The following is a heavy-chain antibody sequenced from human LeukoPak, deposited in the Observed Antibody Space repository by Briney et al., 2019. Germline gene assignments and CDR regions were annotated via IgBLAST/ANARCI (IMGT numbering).Heavy chain of an antibody. CDR1: GFTFSSYA. CDR2: ISSSGSTI. J-gene: IGHJ6*03. CDR3: ARDGLIGSLWFGELLYYYYMDV. V-gene: IGHV3-48*04. Sequence: GGSLRLSCAASGFTFSSYAMTWVRQAPGKGLEGVSYISSSGSTIYYADSVKGRFTISRDNAKNSLYLQMNSLRAEDTAVYYCARDGLIGSLWFGELLYYYYMDVWGKGTTVTVSS. D-gene: IGHD3-10*01.